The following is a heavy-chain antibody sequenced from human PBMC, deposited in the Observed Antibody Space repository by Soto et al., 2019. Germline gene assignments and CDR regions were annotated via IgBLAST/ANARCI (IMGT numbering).Heavy chain of an antibody. CDR3: AKTLQNYDVWSGYYTGLCFDY. D-gene: IGHD3-3*01. Sequence: EVQLLESGGGLVQPGGSLRLSCAASGFTFSSYAMSWVRQAPGKGLEWVSAISGSGGSTYYADSVKGRFTISRDNSKNTLYLQMNSLRAEDTAVYYCAKTLQNYDVWSGYYTGLCFDYWGQGTLVTVSS. J-gene: IGHJ4*02. CDR1: GFTFSSYA. V-gene: IGHV3-23*01. CDR2: ISGSGGST.